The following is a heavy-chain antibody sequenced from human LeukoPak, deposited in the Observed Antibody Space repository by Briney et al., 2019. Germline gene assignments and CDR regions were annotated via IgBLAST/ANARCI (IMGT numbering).Heavy chain of an antibody. V-gene: IGHV2-70*17. CDR2: IDWDDDK. J-gene: IGHJ4*02. Sequence: SGHALLKPTQTHTLTRTFAGFSTSPPEMSVTWIRQPPGKALEWLARIDWDDDKFYSPSLRTRLTISKDTPKNQVVLRMTNMDPVDTGTYYCARMTPDSPSFDYWGQGALITVSS. CDR3: ARMTPDSPSFDY. D-gene: IGHD2-15*01. CDR1: GFSTSPPEMS.